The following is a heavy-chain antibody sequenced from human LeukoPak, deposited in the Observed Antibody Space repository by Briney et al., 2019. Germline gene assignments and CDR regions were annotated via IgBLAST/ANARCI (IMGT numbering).Heavy chain of an antibody. CDR3: AREGFPAAYDY. CDR1: GFTFSSYT. V-gene: IGHV3-21*01. D-gene: IGHD2-15*01. CDR2: ISSTSSYI. J-gene: IGHJ4*02. Sequence: GGSLRLSCAASGFTFSSYTMNWVRQAPGKGLEWVSSISSTSSYIYYADSVKGRFTISSDNAKNLLYLQMNSLRAEDTAVYYCAREGFPAAYDYWGQGTLVTVSS.